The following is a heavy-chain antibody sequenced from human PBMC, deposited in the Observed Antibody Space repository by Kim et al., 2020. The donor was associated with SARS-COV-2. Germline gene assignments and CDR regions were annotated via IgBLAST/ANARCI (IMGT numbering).Heavy chain of an antibody. D-gene: IGHD3-10*01. CDR3: ARDFLWAFDI. Sequence: GGSLRLSCAASGFTFSSYSLNWVRQAPGKGLEWISYIDGRSDSVGYSDSVKGRFTISRDFAKNSMYLQMNSLRDEDTAVYFCARDFLWAFDIWGRGTVVTVSS. CDR1: GFTFSSYS. CDR2: IDGRSDSV. V-gene: IGHV3-48*02. J-gene: IGHJ3*02.